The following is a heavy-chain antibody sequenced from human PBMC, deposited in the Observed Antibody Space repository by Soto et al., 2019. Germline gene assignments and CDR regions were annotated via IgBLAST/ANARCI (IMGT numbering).Heavy chain of an antibody. Sequence: GGSQRVLSVASGFSFSNYNMNWFRQAPGKGLEWLSYISSDNITKYYADSVRGRFTISRDSAKNSLYLQMNSLRDEDTAVYFCARNVDLWGQGTMVTVSS. D-gene: IGHD2-21*01. V-gene: IGHV3-48*02. CDR3: ARNVDL. J-gene: IGHJ3*01. CDR1: GFSFSNYN. CDR2: ISSDNITK.